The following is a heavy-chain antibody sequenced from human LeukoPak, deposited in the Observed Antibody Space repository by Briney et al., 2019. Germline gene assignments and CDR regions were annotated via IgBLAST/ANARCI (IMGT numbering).Heavy chain of an antibody. CDR1: GGSISSYY. CDR2: IYTSGST. D-gene: IGHD6-13*01. CDR3: AREKDGSSWYYLDAFDI. Sequence: SETLSLTCTVSGGSISSYYWSWIRQPAGKGLEWIGRIYTSGSTNYNPSLKSRVTMSVDTSKNQFSLKLSSVTAADTAAYYCAREKDGSSWYYLDAFDIWGQGTMVTVSS. J-gene: IGHJ3*02. V-gene: IGHV4-4*07.